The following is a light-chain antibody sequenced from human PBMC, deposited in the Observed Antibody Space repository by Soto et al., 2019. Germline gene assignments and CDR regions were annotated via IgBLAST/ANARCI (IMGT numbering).Light chain of an antibody. Sequence: DIAMTQSPLSLPVTPGESASISCSSSESLLHSNGYNYLDWYLQKPGQSPQLLVFLGSYRASGVPDRFSGSGSGTDFTLKISRVEAEDVGVYYCMQALQTPSITFGQGTRLEIK. CDR2: LGS. V-gene: IGKV2-28*01. CDR3: MQALQTPSIT. CDR1: ESLLHSNGYNY. J-gene: IGKJ5*01.